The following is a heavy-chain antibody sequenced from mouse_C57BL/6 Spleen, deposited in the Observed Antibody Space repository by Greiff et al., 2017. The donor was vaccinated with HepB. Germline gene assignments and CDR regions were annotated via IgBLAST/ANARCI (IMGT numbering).Heavy chain of an antibody. V-gene: IGHV2-5*01. J-gene: IGHJ2*01. CDR1: GFSLTSYG. CDR2: IWRGGST. Sequence: VQLKESGPGLVQPSQSLSITCTVSGFSLTSYGVHWVRQSPGKGLEWLGVIWRGGSTDYNAAFMSRLSITKDNSKSQVFFKMNSLQADDTAIYYCAKTYYGSSHYFDYWGQGTTLTVSS. CDR3: AKTYYGSSHYFDY. D-gene: IGHD1-1*01.